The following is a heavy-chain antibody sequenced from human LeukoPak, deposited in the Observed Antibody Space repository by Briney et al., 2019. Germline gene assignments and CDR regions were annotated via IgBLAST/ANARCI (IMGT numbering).Heavy chain of an antibody. V-gene: IGHV3-23*01. Sequence: GGSLRLSCAASGFTFSSYAMSWVRQAPGKGLEWVSAISGSGGSTYYADSVKGRFTISRDNSKNTLYLQMNSLRAEDTAVYCCAKATTYYDFWSGYSPDYWGQGTLVTASS. CDR2: ISGSGGST. CDR1: GFTFSSYA. J-gene: IGHJ4*02. CDR3: AKATTYYDFWSGYSPDY. D-gene: IGHD3-3*01.